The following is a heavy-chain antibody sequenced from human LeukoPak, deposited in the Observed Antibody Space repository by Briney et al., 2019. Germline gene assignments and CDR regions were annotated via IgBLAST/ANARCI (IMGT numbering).Heavy chain of an antibody. Sequence: GGSLRLSCAASGFTFSSYGMHWVRQAPGKGLEWVAVIWYDGSNKYYADSVKGRFTISRDNSKNTLYLQMNSLRAEDTAVYYCARASYYYGSGSTGYFDYWGQGTLVTVSS. D-gene: IGHD3-10*01. CDR2: IWYDGSNK. J-gene: IGHJ4*02. CDR1: GFTFSSYG. V-gene: IGHV3-33*01. CDR3: ARASYYYGSGSTGYFDY.